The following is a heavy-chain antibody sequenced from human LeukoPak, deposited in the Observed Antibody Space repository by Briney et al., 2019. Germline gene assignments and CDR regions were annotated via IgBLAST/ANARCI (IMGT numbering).Heavy chain of an antibody. CDR3: ARGRFYDYVWGSYRYERDFDY. CDR2: INHSGST. Sequence: SETLSLTCAVYGGSFSGYYWSWIRQPPGKGLEWIGEINHSGSTNYNPSLKSRVTISVDTSKNQFSLKLSSVTAADTAVYYCARGRFYDYVWGSYRYERDFDYWGQGTLVTVSS. D-gene: IGHD3-16*02. CDR1: GGSFSGYY. V-gene: IGHV4-34*01. J-gene: IGHJ4*02.